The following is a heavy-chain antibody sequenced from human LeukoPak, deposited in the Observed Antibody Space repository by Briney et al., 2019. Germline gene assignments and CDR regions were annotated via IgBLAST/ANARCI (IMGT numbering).Heavy chain of an antibody. D-gene: IGHD6-19*01. V-gene: IGHV1-18*01. J-gene: IGHJ5*02. Sequence: ASVKVSCKASGYTFTSYGISWVRQAPGQGLEWMGWISAYNGNTNYAQKLQGRVTMTTDTSTSTAYMELRSLRSDDTAVYHCARGVYSSGWYAWFDPWGQGTLVTVSS. CDR1: GYTFTSYG. CDR3: ARGVYSSGWYAWFDP. CDR2: ISAYNGNT.